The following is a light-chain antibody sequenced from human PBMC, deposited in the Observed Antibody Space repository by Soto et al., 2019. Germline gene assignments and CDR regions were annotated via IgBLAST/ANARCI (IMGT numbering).Light chain of an antibody. J-gene: IGKJ5*01. Sequence: DIQMTQSPSSLSASLGDRVTITCRASESVSAYLNWYQQKPGKAPKLLIFGSSNLQSGVPSRFSGDGYGTDFTLTISNLQPEDFATYYCQLSSSVSVTFGQGTRLDIK. CDR3: QLSSSVSVT. CDR2: GSS. V-gene: IGKV1-39*01. CDR1: ESVSAY.